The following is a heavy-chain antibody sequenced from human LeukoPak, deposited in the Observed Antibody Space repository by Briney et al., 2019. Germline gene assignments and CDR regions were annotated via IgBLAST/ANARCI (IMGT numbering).Heavy chain of an antibody. CDR2: INWNGGST. V-gene: IGHV3-20*04. CDR1: GFTFDDYG. Sequence: PGGSLRLSCAASGFTFDDYGMSWVRHAPGKGLEWVSGINWNGGSTGYADSVKGRFTISRDNAKNSLYLQMNSLRADDTAFYYCARVGPQRYCTNDVCLWDYYYYYMDVWGKGTTVTVSS. J-gene: IGHJ6*03. D-gene: IGHD2-8*01. CDR3: ARVGPQRYCTNDVCLWDYYYYYMDV.